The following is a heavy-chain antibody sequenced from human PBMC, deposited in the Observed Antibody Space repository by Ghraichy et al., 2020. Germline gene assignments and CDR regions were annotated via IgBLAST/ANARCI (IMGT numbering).Heavy chain of an antibody. D-gene: IGHD1-26*01. J-gene: IGHJ4*02. CDR1: GGSISSYY. CDR3: ARGRGRVGATHYFDY. CDR2: IYYSGST. V-gene: IGHV4-59*01. Sequence: SETLSLTCTVSGGSISSYYWSWIRQPPGKGLEWIGYIYYSGSTNYNPSLKSRVTISVDTSKNQFSLKLSSVTAADTAVYYCARGRGRVGATHYFDYWGQGTLVTVSS.